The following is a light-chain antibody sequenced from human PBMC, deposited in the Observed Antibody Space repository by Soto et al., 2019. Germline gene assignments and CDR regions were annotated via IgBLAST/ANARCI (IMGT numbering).Light chain of an antibody. V-gene: IGLV2-14*01. Sequence: QSALTQPASVSGSPGQSITISCTGTSSDVGGYKFVSWYQQHPGKAPKLMIYEVSNRPSGVSNRFSGSKSGNTASLTISGLQAEDEADYYCSSYTTSSNRVFGGGTKLTVL. CDR3: SSYTTSSNRV. CDR2: EVS. J-gene: IGLJ3*02. CDR1: SSDVGGYKF.